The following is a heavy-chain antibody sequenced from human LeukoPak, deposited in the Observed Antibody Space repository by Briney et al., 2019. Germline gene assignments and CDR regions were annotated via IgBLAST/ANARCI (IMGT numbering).Heavy chain of an antibody. CDR2: INHSGST. V-gene: IGHV4-34*01. J-gene: IGHJ4*02. D-gene: IGHD3-16*01. CDR1: GGSFSGYY. Sequence: SETLSLTCAVYGGSFSGYYWSWIRQPPGKGLEWIGEINHSGSTNYNPSLKSRVTISVDTSKNQFSLKLSSVTAADTAVYYCATVRQASFDYWGQGTLVTVSS. CDR3: ATVRQASFDY.